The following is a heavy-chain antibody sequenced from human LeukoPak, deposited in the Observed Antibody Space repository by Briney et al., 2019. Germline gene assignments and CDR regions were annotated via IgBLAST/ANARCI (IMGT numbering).Heavy chain of an antibody. Sequence: PSETLSLTCAVYGGSFSGYYWSWIRQPPGKGLEWIGEINHSGSTNYNPSLKSRVTISVDTSKNQFSLKLSSVTAADTAVYYCARDPIKKIVVARDYWGQGTLVTVSS. CDR2: INHSGST. D-gene: IGHD3-22*01. V-gene: IGHV4-34*01. CDR3: ARDPIKKIVVARDY. J-gene: IGHJ4*02. CDR1: GGSFSGYY.